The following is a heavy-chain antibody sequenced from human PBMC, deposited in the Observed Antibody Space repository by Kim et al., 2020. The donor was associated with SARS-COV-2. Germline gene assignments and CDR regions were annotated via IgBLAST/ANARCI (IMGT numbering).Heavy chain of an antibody. V-gene: IGHV3-9*01. CDR3: AKDMGAGDYYDSSGPGAFDI. Sequence: GGSLRLSCAASGFTFDDYAMHWVRQAPGKGLEWVSGISWNSGSIGYADSVKGRFTISRDNAKNSLYLQMNSLRAEDTALYYCAKDMGAGDYYDSSGPGAFDIWGQGTMVTVSS. CDR1: GFTFDDYA. D-gene: IGHD3-22*01. J-gene: IGHJ3*02. CDR2: ISWNSGSI.